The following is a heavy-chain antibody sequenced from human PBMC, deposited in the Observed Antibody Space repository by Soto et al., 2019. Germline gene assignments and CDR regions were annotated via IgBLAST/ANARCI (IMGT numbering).Heavy chain of an antibody. D-gene: IGHD2-15*01. CDR3: ARLVGPSGRTLNWFDP. Sequence: AGESLKISCKGSGYSFTSYWIGWVRQMPGKGLEWMGIIYPGDSDTRYSPSFQGQVTISADKSISTAYLQWSSLKASDTAMYYCARLVGPSGRTLNWFDPWGQGTLVTVSS. J-gene: IGHJ5*02. V-gene: IGHV5-51*01. CDR2: IYPGDSDT. CDR1: GYSFTSYW.